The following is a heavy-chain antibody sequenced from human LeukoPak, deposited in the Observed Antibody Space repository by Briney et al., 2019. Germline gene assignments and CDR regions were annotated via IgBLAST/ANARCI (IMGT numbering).Heavy chain of an antibody. CDR2: IYYSGST. CDR1: GGSISSSSYY. D-gene: IGHD3-22*01. J-gene: IGHJ3*02. V-gene: IGHV4-39*07. Sequence: SETLSLTCTVSGGSISSSSYYWGWIRQPPGKGLEWIGSIYYSGSTYYNPSLKSRVTISVDTSKNQFSLKPSSVTAADTAVYYCATSHYYDSSGYYEVDDAFDIWGQGTMVTVSS. CDR3: ATSHYYDSSGYYEVDDAFDI.